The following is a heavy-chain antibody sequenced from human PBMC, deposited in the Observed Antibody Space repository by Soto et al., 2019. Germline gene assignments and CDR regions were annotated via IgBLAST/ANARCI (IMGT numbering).Heavy chain of an antibody. J-gene: IGHJ4*02. CDR2: VSYNGRKE. CDR3: AKDSLRGEVPAGLNFDD. CDR1: VFTFDNYG. Sequence: GWSLRLSCVSSVFTFDNYGMHWVLQAPGKGLEWVALVSYNGRKEYYADSVKGRFSISRDNSKNTLYVQMNTLRDEDTALYYCAKDSLRGEVPAGLNFDDWGRGTLVTVSS. D-gene: IGHD2-2*01. V-gene: IGHV3-30*18.